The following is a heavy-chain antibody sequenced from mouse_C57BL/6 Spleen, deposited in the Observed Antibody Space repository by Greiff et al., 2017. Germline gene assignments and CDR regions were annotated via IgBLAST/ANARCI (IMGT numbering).Heavy chain of an antibody. J-gene: IGHJ3*01. V-gene: IGHV5-12*01. CDR1: GFTFSDYY. CDR2: ISNGGGST. D-gene: IGHD1-1*01. Sequence: EVKLVESGGGLVQPGGSLKLSCAASGFTFSDYYMYWVRQTPEKRLVWVAYISNGGGSTYYPDTVKGRFTISRDNAKNTLYLQMSRLKSEDTAMYYCARQGYYGSSYPWFAYWGQGTLVTVSA. CDR3: ARQGYYGSSYPWFAY.